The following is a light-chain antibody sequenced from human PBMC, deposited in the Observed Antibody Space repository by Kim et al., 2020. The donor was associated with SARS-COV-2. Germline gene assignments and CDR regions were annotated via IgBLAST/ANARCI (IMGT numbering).Light chain of an antibody. V-gene: IGLV1-51*01. Sequence: QSVLTQPPSVSAAPGQKVTISCSGSYSNIENNYVSWYQQLPGTAPKLLIYDNNMRPSGIPDRFSGSKSGTSATLGITGLQTGDEADYYCGTWDSSLSAPTFGGGTQLTVL. J-gene: IGLJ2*01. CDR1: YSNIENNY. CDR2: DNN. CDR3: GTWDSSLSAPT.